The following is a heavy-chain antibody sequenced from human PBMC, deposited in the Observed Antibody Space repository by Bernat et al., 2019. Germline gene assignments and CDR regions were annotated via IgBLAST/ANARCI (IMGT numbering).Heavy chain of an antibody. J-gene: IGHJ6*02. CDR2: IWYDGSNK. D-gene: IGHD5-12*01. Sequence: QVQLVESGGGVVQPGRSLRLSCAASGFTFSSYGMHWVRQAPGKGLEWVAVIWYDGSNKYYADSVKGRFTISRDNSKNTLYLQMNSLRAEDTAVYYCARVDSTDIRNYGMDVGGQGTTVTVSS. CDR3: ARVDSTDIRNYGMDV. CDR1: GFTFSSYG. V-gene: IGHV3-33*01.